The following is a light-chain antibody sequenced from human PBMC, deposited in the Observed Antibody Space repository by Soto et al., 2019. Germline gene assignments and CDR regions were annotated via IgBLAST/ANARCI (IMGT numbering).Light chain of an antibody. J-gene: IGLJ2*01. CDR2: GNS. Sequence: QSVLTQPPSVSGAPGQRVTISCTGSSSNIGARYDVHWYQQLPGTAPKLLIYGNSNRPSGVPDRFSGSKSGTSASLAITGLQAEDEADYYCQSYDSSLGGWGVFGGGTKVTVL. CDR3: QSYDSSLGGWGV. CDR1: SSNIGARYD. V-gene: IGLV1-40*01.